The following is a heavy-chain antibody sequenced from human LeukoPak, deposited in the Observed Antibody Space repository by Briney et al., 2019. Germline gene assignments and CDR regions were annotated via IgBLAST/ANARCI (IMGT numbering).Heavy chain of an antibody. CDR1: GFSLSTPGEG. D-gene: IGHD3/OR15-3a*01. Sequence: SGPTLVNPTQTLTLTCTFSGFSLSTPGEGVGWIRQPPGKALEWLARIYWNDDERYSPSLKNRLTITKDTSKNQVVLTLTNVDPVDTGTYHCAHSSYDPLTGYFYFDYWGQGTLVTVSS. J-gene: IGHJ4*02. CDR3: AHSSYDPLTGYFYFDY. CDR2: IYWNDDE. V-gene: IGHV2-5*01.